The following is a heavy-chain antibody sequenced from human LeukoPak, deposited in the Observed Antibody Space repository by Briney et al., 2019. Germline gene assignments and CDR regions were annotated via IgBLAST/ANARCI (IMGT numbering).Heavy chain of an antibody. D-gene: IGHD2-2*01. CDR3: AKPGPSIVPAAIWFYFDY. Sequence: GGSLRLSCAASGFTFSSYGMSWVRQAPGKGLEGVSAISGSGGSTYYADSVKGRFTISRDNSKNTLYLQMNSLRAEDTAVYYCAKPGPSIVPAAIWFYFDYWGQGTLVTVSS. CDR1: GFTFSSYG. J-gene: IGHJ4*02. CDR2: ISGSGGST. V-gene: IGHV3-23*01.